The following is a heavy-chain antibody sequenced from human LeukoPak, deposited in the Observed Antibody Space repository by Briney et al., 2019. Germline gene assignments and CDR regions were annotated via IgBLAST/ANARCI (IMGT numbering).Heavy chain of an antibody. Sequence: ASVKVSCKASGYTFSSYYMHWVRQAPGQGLELMGIINPSGGSTGYAQKFQGGVTMTRDTSTSTVYMELSSLGFEDTAVYYCARVPYDSSGYYYGYYLDYWGQGTLVTVSS. V-gene: IGHV1-46*01. D-gene: IGHD3-22*01. CDR2: INPSGGST. CDR3: ARVPYDSSGYYYGYYLDY. J-gene: IGHJ4*02. CDR1: GYTFSSYY.